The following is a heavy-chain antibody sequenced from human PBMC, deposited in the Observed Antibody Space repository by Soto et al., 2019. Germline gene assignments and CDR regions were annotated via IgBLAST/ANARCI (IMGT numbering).Heavy chain of an antibody. D-gene: IGHD2-15*01. V-gene: IGHV4-34*01. CDR3: ARDSPRPYRLVVVAATSSDGMDV. Sequence: PSETLSLTCAVYGGSFSGYYWSWIRQPPGKGVEWIGEINHSGSTNYNPSLKSRGTISVDTSKNQFSLKLSSVTAADTAVYYCARDSPRPYRLVVVAATSSDGMDVWGQGTTVTVSS. J-gene: IGHJ6*02. CDR1: GGSFSGYY. CDR2: INHSGST.